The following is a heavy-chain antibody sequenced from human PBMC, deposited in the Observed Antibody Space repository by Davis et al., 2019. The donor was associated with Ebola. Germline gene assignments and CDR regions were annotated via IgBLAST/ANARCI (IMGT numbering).Heavy chain of an antibody. CDR2: ISWNSANV. J-gene: IGHJ4*02. CDR1: GFTFAYYA. V-gene: IGHV3-9*01. CDR3: AGGLDY. D-gene: IGHD2-15*01. Sequence: GGSLRLSCAASGFTFAYYAMHWVRHAPGKGLEGVSGISWNSANVDYEDSVKGRFTISRDNAKNSLYLQMDGLSVEDTAVYYCAGGLDYWGQGSLVTVSS.